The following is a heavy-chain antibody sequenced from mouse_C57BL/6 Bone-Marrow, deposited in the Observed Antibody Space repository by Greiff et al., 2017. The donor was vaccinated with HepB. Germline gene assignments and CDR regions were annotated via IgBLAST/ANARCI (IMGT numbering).Heavy chain of an antibody. CDR2: INPSNGGT. J-gene: IGHJ2*01. Sequence: QVQLKQPGTELVKPGASVKLSCKASGYTFTSYWMHWVKQRPGQGLEWIGNINPSNGGTNYNEKFKSKATLTVDKSSSTAYMQLSSLTSEDSAVYYCARLRTGTRDFDYWGQGTTLTVSS. CDR1: GYTFTSYW. V-gene: IGHV1-53*01. CDR3: ARLRTGTRDFDY. D-gene: IGHD4-1*01.